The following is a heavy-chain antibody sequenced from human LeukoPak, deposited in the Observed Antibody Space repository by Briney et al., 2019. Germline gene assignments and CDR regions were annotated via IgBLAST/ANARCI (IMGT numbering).Heavy chain of an antibody. V-gene: IGHV4-34*01. D-gene: IGHD4-23*01. CDR2: INHSGST. J-gene: IGHJ3*02. CDR3: ASYRSVVTHDAFDI. CDR1: GGSFSGYY. Sequence: SETLSLTCAVYGGSFSGYYWSWIRQPPGKGLEWIGEINHSGSTNYNPSLKSRVTISVDTSKNQFSLKLSSVTAADTAVYYCASYRSVVTHDAFDIWGQGTMVTVSS.